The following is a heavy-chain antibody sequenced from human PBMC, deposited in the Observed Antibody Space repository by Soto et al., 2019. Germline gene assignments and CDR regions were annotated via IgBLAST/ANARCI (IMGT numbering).Heavy chain of an antibody. CDR3: EKMDRLPDCFDY. CDR1: GFTFSSYA. CDR2: ISGSGGST. Sequence: GGSLRLSCAASGFTFSSYAMSWVRQAPGKGLEWVSAISGSGGSTYYADSVKGRFTISRDNSKNTLYLQMNSLRAEDTAVYYCEKMDRLPDCFDYWGQGTLVTVSS. D-gene: IGHD2-2*03. V-gene: IGHV3-23*01. J-gene: IGHJ4*02.